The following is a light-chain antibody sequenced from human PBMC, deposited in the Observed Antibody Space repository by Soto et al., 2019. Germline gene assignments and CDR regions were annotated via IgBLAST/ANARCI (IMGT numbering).Light chain of an antibody. CDR3: ASWDDSLNGPV. CDR1: SSNVGGNP. CDR2: TNT. J-gene: IGLJ1*01. Sequence: QSVLTQPHSASGTPGQRVTVSCSGSSSNVGGNPVNWYQHLPTTAPKLLIYTNTQRPSGVPDRFSGSKSGTSASLAISGLQSEDEADYYCASWDDSLNGPVFGTGTKVTVL. V-gene: IGLV1-44*01.